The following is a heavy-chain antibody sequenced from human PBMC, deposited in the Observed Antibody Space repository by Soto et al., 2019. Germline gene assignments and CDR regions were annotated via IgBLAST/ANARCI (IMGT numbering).Heavy chain of an antibody. CDR2: IIPIFGTA. J-gene: IGHJ6*02. D-gene: IGHD2-2*01. V-gene: IGHV1-69*12. CDR3: ARHVPAAGYYYGMDV. Sequence: QVQLVQSGAEVKKPGSSVKVSCKASGGTFSSYAISWVRQAPGQGLEWMGGIIPIFGTANYAQKFQGRVTIPVGESTSTASMELSSLRSEDTAVYYCARHVPAAGYYYGMDVWGQGTTVTGSS. CDR1: GGTFSSYA.